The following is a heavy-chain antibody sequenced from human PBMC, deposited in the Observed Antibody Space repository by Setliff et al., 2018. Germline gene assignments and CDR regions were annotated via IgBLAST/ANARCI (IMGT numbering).Heavy chain of an antibody. V-gene: IGHV1-2*06. CDR2: INPSSGGT. D-gene: IGHD3-3*01. CDR3: ARGPSFWSGDYMDV. CDR1: RYTFNDYY. J-gene: IGHJ6*03. Sequence: ASVKVSCKAFRYTFNDYYIHWVRQTPGQGLEWVGRINPSSGGTDDAQNFLGRVTMTRDTAISTAYMELRSLRSDDTAVYYCARGPSFWSGDYMDVWGKGTTVTVSS.